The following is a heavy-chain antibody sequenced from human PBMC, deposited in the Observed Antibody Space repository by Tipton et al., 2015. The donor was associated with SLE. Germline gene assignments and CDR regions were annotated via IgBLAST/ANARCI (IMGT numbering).Heavy chain of an antibody. CDR1: GGSISSFY. Sequence: TLSLTCTVSGGSISSFYWSWIRQPPGKGLEWIGYIYYSGSTNYNPSLKSRITISVDTSKNQFSLKLSSVTAADTAVYYCARDHLTGACYFNMDNWGEETTVTVSS. D-gene: IGHD4-11*01. J-gene: IGHJ6*03. V-gene: IGHV4-59*01. CDR3: ARDHLTGACYFNMDN. CDR2: IYYSGST.